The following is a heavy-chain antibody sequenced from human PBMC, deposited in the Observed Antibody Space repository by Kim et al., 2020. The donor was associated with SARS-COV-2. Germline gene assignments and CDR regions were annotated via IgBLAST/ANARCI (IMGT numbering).Heavy chain of an antibody. CDR1: GFTFSSYA. D-gene: IGHD5-12*01. CDR2: ISYDGSNK. J-gene: IGHJ4*02. V-gene: IGHV3-30*04. Sequence: GGSLRLSCAASGFTFSSYAMHWVRQAPGKGLEWVAVISYDGSNKYYADSVKGRFTISRDNSKNTLYLQMNSLRAEDTAVYYCASSTVRFGYSGYGNDFDYWGQGTLVTVSS. CDR3: ASSTVRFGYSGYGNDFDY.